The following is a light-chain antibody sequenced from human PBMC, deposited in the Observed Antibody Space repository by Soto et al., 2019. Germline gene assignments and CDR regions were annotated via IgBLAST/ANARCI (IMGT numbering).Light chain of an antibody. Sequence: QSVLTQPPSASASLGASVTLTCTPSSGYGSYKVDWYQQRPGKGPRFVMRVGTGGIVGFKGDGIPDRFSVLGSGLNRYLTIENIQEEDESDYHCGADHGSGSTFVYVFGTGTKVTVL. CDR3: GADHGSGSTFVYV. J-gene: IGLJ1*01. V-gene: IGLV9-49*01. CDR2: VGTGGIVG. CDR1: SGYGSYK.